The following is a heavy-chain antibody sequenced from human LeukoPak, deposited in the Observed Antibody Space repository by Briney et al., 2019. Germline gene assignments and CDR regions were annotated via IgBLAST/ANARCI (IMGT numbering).Heavy chain of an antibody. D-gene: IGHD3-10*01. CDR3: ARGTTMVRGSYMDV. J-gene: IGHJ6*03. Sequence: GASVKVSCKASGYTFTGYYMHWVRQAPGQGLEWMGWINPNSGGTNYAQKFQGRVTMTRDTSISTAYMELSRLRSDDTAVYYCARGTTMVRGSYMDVWGKGTTVTVSS. CDR2: INPNSGGT. V-gene: IGHV1-2*02. CDR1: GYTFTGYY.